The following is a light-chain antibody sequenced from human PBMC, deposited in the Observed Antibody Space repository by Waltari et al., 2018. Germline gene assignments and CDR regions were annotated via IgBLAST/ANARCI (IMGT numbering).Light chain of an antibody. V-gene: IGKV3-20*01. J-gene: IGKJ4*01. CDR3: QQYGSSALT. Sequence: EIVLTQSPGTLSLSPGDTVTLSCRASQRLSNNSFAGYQQKPGQAPRLLIYGASSRAPGIPDRFSGSGSGTDFTLTINRLEPEDFVVYYCQQYGSSALTFGGGTKVEIK. CDR1: QRLSNNS. CDR2: GAS.